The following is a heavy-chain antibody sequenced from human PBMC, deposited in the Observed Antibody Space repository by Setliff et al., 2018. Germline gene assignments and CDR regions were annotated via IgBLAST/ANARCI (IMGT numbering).Heavy chain of an antibody. D-gene: IGHD6-19*01. Sequence: PSETLSLTCTVSGGTISSSSYYWGWIRQPPGKGLEWIGSIYYSGSTYYNPSLKSRVTISVDTSKNQFSLKLSSVTAADMAVYYCAREQWLDPPGYYYMDVWAKGTTVTVSS. CDR1: GGTISSSSYY. J-gene: IGHJ6*03. V-gene: IGHV4-39*07. CDR3: AREQWLDPPGYYYMDV. CDR2: IYYSGST.